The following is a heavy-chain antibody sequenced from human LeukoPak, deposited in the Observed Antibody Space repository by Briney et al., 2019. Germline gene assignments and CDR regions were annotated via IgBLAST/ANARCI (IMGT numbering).Heavy chain of an antibody. V-gene: IGHV4-34*01. Sequence: SETLSLTCAVYGGSFSGYYWSWIRQPPGKGLEWIGEINHSGSTNYNPSLKSRVTISVDTSKNQFSLKLSSATAADTAVYYCAREYSSSRVDYWGQGTLVTVSS. D-gene: IGHD6-6*01. J-gene: IGHJ4*02. CDR3: AREYSSSRVDY. CDR2: INHSGST. CDR1: GGSFSGYY.